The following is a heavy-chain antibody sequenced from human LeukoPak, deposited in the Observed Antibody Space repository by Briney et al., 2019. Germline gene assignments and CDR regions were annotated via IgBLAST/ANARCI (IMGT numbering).Heavy chain of an antibody. V-gene: IGHV4-59*11. CDR2: IYYSGST. CDR3: ARAGLGSGYYSRGWFDP. D-gene: IGHD3-3*01. CDR1: GGSISSHY. Sequence: SETLPLTCTVSGGSISSHYWSWIRQPPGKGLEWIGYIYYSGSTSYNPSLKSRVTISVDTSKNQFSLKLSSVTAADTAVYYCARAGLGSGYYSRGWFDPWGQGTLVTVSS. J-gene: IGHJ5*02.